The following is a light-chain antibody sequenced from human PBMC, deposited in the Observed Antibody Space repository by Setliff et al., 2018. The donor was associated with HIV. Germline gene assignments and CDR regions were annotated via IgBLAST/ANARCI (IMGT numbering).Light chain of an antibody. J-gene: IGLJ1*01. CDR1: SSDIGTYNL. V-gene: IGLV2-23*02. Sequence: QSVLTQPASVSGSPGQSITISCTGTSSDIGTYNLVSWYQQHPGKAPKLMIYDVTKRPSGVSNRFSGSKSGNTASLTISGLQAEDEADYYCCSYAGSSTCVFGTGTKVTVL. CDR3: CSYAGSSTCV. CDR2: DVT.